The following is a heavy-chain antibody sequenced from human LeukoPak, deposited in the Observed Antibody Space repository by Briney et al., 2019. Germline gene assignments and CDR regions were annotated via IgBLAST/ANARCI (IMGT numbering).Heavy chain of an antibody. CDR3: AELGITMIGGV. Sequence: GGSLRLSCAASGFTFSSYWMSWVRQAPGKGLEWVATIRQDGSQKYYVDSVKGRFTISRDNAKNSLYLQMNSLRAEDTAVYYCAELGITMIGGVWGKGTTVTISS. CDR1: GFTFSSYW. CDR2: IRQDGSQK. J-gene: IGHJ6*04. V-gene: IGHV3-7*01. D-gene: IGHD3-10*02.